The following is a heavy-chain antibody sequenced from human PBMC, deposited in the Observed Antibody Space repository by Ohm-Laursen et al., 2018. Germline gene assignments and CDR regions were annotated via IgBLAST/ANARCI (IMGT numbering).Heavy chain of an antibody. Sequence: SETLSLTCTVSGDSIRSYYWTWIRQPPGKGLEWIGHFYHSGGTNNNPSFKSRVTISIDTSKNQFSLNLNSVTAADTAVYYCASSQSSSWYHAFDVWGQGTMVTVSS. CDR3: ASSQSSSWYHAFDV. D-gene: IGHD6-13*01. J-gene: IGHJ3*01. CDR1: GDSIRSYY. V-gene: IGHV4-4*08. CDR2: FYHSGGT.